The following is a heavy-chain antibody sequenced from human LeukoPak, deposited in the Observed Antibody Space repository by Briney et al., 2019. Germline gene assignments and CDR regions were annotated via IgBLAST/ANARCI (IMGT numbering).Heavy chain of an antibody. CDR1: GGSFSGYY. CDR2: INHSGST. V-gene: IGHV4-34*01. CDR3: ARRKERVGYSRKGHQLYYFDY. J-gene: IGHJ4*02. D-gene: IGHD5-18*01. Sequence: SETLSLTCAVYGGSFSGYYWSWIRQPPGKGLEWIGEINHSGSTNYNPSLKSRVTISVDTSKNQFSLKLSSVAAADTAVYYCARRKERVGYSRKGHQLYYFDYWGQGTLVTVSS.